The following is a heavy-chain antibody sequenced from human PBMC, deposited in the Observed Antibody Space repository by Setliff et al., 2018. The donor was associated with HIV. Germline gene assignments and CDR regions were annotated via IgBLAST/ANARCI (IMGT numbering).Heavy chain of an antibody. CDR3: ARPSGAYCGGDCYGAFDI. D-gene: IGHD2-21*02. J-gene: IGHJ3*02. Sequence: KASETLSLTCAVYGGSFSGYYWSWIRQPPGKGLEWIGEINHSGSTNYNPSLKSRVTISVDTSKNQFSLKLSSVTAADTAVYYCARPSGAYCGGDCYGAFDIWGQGTMVTVSS. CDR2: INHSGST. CDR1: GGSFSGYY. V-gene: IGHV4-34*01.